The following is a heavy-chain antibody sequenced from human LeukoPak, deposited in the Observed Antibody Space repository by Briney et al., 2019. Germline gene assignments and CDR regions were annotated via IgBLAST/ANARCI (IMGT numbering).Heavy chain of an antibody. D-gene: IGHD3-3*01. V-gene: IGHV4-59*01. Sequence: SETLSLTCTVSGGSIGSYYWSWIRQPPGKGLEWIGYIYYSGSTNYNPSLKSQVTISVDTSKNQFSLKLSSVTAADTAVYYCARGYLEWLLYLDYWGQGTLVTVSS. CDR2: IYYSGST. J-gene: IGHJ4*02. CDR3: ARGYLEWLLYLDY. CDR1: GGSIGSYY.